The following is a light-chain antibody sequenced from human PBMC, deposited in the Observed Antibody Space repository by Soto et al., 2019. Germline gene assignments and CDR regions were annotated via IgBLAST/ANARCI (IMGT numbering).Light chain of an antibody. CDR3: KKSYCTPWP. J-gene: IGKJ1*01. CDR1: QTISTY. V-gene: IGKV1-39*01. Sequence: DIQMTQSPSSLSASIGDRVTITCRASQTISTYLNWYQQKPGKAPKLLIYAASSLQSGVPSRFSGSGSGTDFPLTISSLQPEDFATNCYKKSYCTPWPFAKGTKVKIK. CDR2: AAS.